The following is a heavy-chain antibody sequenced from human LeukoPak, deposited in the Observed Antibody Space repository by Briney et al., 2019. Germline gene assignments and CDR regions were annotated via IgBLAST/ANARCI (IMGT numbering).Heavy chain of an antibody. J-gene: IGHJ4*02. CDR1: GFTFDVYA. Sequence: GRSLRLSCAASGFTFDVYAMPWVRQPPGKGLEWIFVIRCNSGSIAYPSSVKGRFTISRATAKDSLSLQMHCLRAESMGLYSCAKDQCDILTGYYGHWGEGPLVTVSP. D-gene: IGHD3-9*01. V-gene: IGHV3-9*03. CDR3: AKDQCDILTGYYGH. CDR2: IRCNSGSI.